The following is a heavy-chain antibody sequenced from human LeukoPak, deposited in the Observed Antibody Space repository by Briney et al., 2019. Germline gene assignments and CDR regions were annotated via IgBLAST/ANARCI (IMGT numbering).Heavy chain of an antibody. J-gene: IGHJ3*02. Sequence: PGGSLRLSCAASGFTFSSYGMHWVRQAPGKGLEWVAFIRYDGSNKYYADSVKGRFTISRDNSKNTLYLQMNSLRAEDTAVYYCATDYYDSSGLGIWGQGTMVTVSS. CDR1: GFTFSSYG. V-gene: IGHV3-30*02. CDR3: ATDYYDSSGLGI. CDR2: IRYDGSNK. D-gene: IGHD3-22*01.